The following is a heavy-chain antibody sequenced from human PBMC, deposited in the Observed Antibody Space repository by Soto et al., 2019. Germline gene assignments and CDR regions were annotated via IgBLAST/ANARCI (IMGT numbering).Heavy chain of an antibody. J-gene: IGHJ1*01. CDR1: GGSISSYY. CDR3: ARDSRGAAVAGSRYFQH. V-gene: IGHV4-59*12. CDR2: IYYSGST. Sequence: SETLSLTCTVSGGSISSYYWSWIRQPPGKGLEWIGYIYYSGSTYYNPSLKSRVTISVGTSKNQFSLKLSSVTAADTAVYYCARDSRGAAVAGSRYFQHWGQGTLVTVSS. D-gene: IGHD6-19*01.